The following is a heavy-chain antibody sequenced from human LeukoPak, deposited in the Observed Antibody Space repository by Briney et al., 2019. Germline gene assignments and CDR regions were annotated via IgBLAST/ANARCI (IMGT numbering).Heavy chain of an antibody. J-gene: IGHJ4*02. CDR3: ARRAGAYSHPYDY. Sequence: GGSLRLSCAASGFTFNKYWMHWVRQTPGKGLVWVSRINSDGSSTSYADSVKGRFTISRDNAKKTLYLQMNSLRAEDTAVYYCARRAGAYSHPYDYWGQGTLVTVSS. V-gene: IGHV3-74*01. CDR2: INSDGSST. D-gene: IGHD4/OR15-4a*01. CDR1: GFTFNKYW.